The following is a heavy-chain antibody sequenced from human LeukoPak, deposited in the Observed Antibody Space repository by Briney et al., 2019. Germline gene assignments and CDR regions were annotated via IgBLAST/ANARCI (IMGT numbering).Heavy chain of an antibody. D-gene: IGHD4-23*01. CDR2: IYHSGST. CDR1: GYSISSGYY. V-gene: IGHV4-38-2*02. Sequence: SETLSLTRTVSGYSISSGYYWGWIRQPPGKGLEWIGSIYHSGSTYYNPSLKSRVTISVDTSKNQFSLKLSSVTAADTAVYYCARDSAVAYYFDYWGQGTLVTVSS. CDR3: ARDSAVAYYFDY. J-gene: IGHJ4*02.